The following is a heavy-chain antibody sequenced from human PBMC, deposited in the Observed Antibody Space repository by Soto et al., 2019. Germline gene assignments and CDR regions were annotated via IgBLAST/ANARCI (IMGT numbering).Heavy chain of an antibody. CDR3: ARDDYGDYGYYGMDG. Sequence: VGSLRLSCAASVFTFSSYSMNCVRHSPGKGLEWVSSISSSSSYIYYADSVKGRFTISRDNAKNSLYLQMNSLRAEDTAVYYCARDDYGDYGYYGMDGWGQGATFTVSS. CDR1: VFTFSSYS. CDR2: ISSSSSYI. V-gene: IGHV3-21*01. J-gene: IGHJ6*02. D-gene: IGHD4-17*01.